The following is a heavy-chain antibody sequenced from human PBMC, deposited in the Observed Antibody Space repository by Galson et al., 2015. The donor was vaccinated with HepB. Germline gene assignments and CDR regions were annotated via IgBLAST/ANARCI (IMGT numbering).Heavy chain of an antibody. Sequence: SLRLSCAASGFTFSSYWMSWVRQAPGKGLEWVANMKQDGSEKYYVDSVKGRFTISRDNAKNSLYLQMNSLRAEDTAVYYCARDRYDFWSGYSLGYWGQGTLVTVSS. CDR1: GFTFSSYW. CDR2: MKQDGSEK. V-gene: IGHV3-7*03. CDR3: ARDRYDFWSGYSLGY. D-gene: IGHD3-3*01. J-gene: IGHJ4*02.